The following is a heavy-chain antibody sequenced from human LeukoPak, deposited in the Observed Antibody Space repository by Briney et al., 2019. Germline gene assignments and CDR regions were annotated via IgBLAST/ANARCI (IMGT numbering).Heavy chain of an antibody. CDR3: ARDRDSNYLD. CDR1: GGSVSSGSYH. V-gene: IGHV4-61*01. Sequence: SETLSLTCTVSGGSVSSGSYHWSWIRQPPGKGLEWIGYIYYSGSTNYNPSLKSRVTISVDTSKNQFSLKLSSVTAADTAVYYCARDRDSNYLDWGQGTLVTVSS. CDR2: IYYSGST. D-gene: IGHD4-11*01. J-gene: IGHJ4*02.